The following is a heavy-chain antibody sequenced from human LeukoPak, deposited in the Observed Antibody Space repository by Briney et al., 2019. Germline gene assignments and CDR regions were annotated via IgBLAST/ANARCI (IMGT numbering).Heavy chain of an antibody. J-gene: IGHJ5*02. D-gene: IGHD6-13*01. V-gene: IGHV4-34*01. CDR1: GGSFRGYY. Sequence: PAETLSLTCAVYGGSFRGYYWSWIRHPPGKGLEWIGEINHSGSTNYNPSLKSRVTISVDTSKNQFSLKLSSVTAADTAVYYCARFLAAAGPNWFAASGQGTPVTVSS. CDR2: INHSGST. CDR3: ARFLAAAGPNWFAA.